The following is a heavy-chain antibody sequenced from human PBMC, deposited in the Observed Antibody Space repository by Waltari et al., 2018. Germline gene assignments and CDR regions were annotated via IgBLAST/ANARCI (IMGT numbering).Heavy chain of an antibody. CDR1: GFTFSSYA. CDR2: ISVRGGST. V-gene: IGHV3-23*01. D-gene: IGHD6-19*01. J-gene: IGHJ4*02. CDR3: AKDRGGGSQWLQRTYFDY. Sequence: EVQLLESGGGLVQPGGSLRLSCAASGFTFSSYAMSWVRQAPGKGLGWVSAISVRGGSTYYATPVKGRFTHSRDNSKNPRYLQKNRLRAGGTAVFYCAKDRGGGSQWLQRTYFDYWGQGTLVTVSS.